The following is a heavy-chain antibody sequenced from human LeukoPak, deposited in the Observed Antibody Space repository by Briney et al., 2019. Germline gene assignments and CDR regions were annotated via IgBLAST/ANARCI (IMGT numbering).Heavy chain of an antibody. D-gene: IGHD3-22*01. CDR1: GFTFSNYA. CDR3: TKGTMWLPFDY. CDR2: ISGSGGST. V-gene: IGHV3-23*01. J-gene: IGHJ4*02. Sequence: GGSLRLSCAASGFTFSNYAMSWARQAPGKGLEWASAISGSGGSTYYADSVKGRFTISRDNSKNTLYLQMNSLRAEDTAVYYCTKGTMWLPFDYWGQGTLVTVSS.